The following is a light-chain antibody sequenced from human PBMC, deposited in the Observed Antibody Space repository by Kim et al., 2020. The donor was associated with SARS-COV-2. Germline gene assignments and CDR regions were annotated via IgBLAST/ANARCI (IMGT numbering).Light chain of an antibody. CDR1: RVVSSGY. CDR3: QQYVRSPNT. CDR2: DAS. Sequence: GARATTSCRASRVVSSGYIGYLAGYQQNPGQAPRLLIYDASTRATGISDRFSGDGYETDFTLTISRLEPEDVAIYYCQQYVRSPNTFGQGTKLEI. J-gene: IGKJ2*01. V-gene: IGKV3-20*01.